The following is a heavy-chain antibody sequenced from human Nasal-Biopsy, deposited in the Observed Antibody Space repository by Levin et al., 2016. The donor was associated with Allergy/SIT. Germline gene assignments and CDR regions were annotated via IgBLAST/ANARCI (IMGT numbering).Heavy chain of an antibody. V-gene: IGHV3-11*06. J-gene: IGHJ4*02. D-gene: IGHD3-10*01. CDR3: ARGYYASGSPSDY. CDR1: GFTFSDYY. Sequence: GESLKISCAASGFTFSDYYMNWIRQAPGKGLEWVSYISSTSSYTNYADSVKGRFTISRDNAKNSLYLQMNSLRAEDTAVYYCARGYYASGSPSDYWGQGTLVTVSS. CDR2: ISSTSSYT.